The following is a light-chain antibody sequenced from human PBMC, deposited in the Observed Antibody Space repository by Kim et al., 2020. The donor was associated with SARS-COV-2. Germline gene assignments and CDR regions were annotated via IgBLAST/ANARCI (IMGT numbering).Light chain of an antibody. CDR3: GVWDDSLDGYV. CDR1: SRHIGKNT. CDR2: SND. V-gene: IGLV1-44*01. Sequence: GERVASSCSGSSRHIGKNTVNWYQQLPGTVPKLLIYSNDQRPSGVPDRFSGSKSGTSASLAISGHQSEDEADYYCGVWDDSLDGYVFGSGTKVTVL. J-gene: IGLJ1*01.